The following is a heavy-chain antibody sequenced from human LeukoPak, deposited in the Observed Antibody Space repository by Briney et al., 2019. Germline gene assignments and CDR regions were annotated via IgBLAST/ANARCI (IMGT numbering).Heavy chain of an antibody. D-gene: IGHD4-23*01. V-gene: IGHV3-7*01. CDR2: MKEDGGEI. CDR3: ARDRGYSAFDN. CDR1: GFPFSNYW. Sequence: GGSLRLSCAASGFPFSNYWMSWVRQAPGKGLEWVANMKEDGGEINYVDSVKGRFTISRDNAKNSLYLHMNSLRVDDTAVYYCARDRGYSAFDNWGQGTLVTVSS. J-gene: IGHJ5*02.